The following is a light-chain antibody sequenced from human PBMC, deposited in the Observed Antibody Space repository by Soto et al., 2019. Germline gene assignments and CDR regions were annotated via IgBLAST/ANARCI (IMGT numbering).Light chain of an antibody. Sequence: QSALTQPRSVSGSPGKSFTFSSTGTGGVVGGFDYVSWYQQHPGKVPTLIIYDVAQRPSGVPERFSGFKSGNTASLTISGLDPGDEADYYCCSYAGIHTYVFGTGTKLTVL. CDR1: GGVVGGFDY. V-gene: IGLV2-11*01. CDR3: CSYAGIHTYV. J-gene: IGLJ1*01. CDR2: DVA.